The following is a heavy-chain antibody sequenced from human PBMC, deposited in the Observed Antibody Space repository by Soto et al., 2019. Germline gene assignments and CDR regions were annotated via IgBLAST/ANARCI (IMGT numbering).Heavy chain of an antibody. CDR1: GYTFTSYG. Sequence: QVQLVQSGAEVKKPGASVKVSCKASGYTFTSYGISWVRQAPGQGLEWMGWISAYNGNTNYAQKLQGRVTITTDTSTNTAYMELRSLRSDDTAVYYCARDSTYSSSWYSSYYYYYGMDVWGQGTTVTVSS. CDR3: ARDSTYSSSWYSSYYYYYGMDV. CDR2: ISAYNGNT. J-gene: IGHJ6*02. V-gene: IGHV1-18*04. D-gene: IGHD6-13*01.